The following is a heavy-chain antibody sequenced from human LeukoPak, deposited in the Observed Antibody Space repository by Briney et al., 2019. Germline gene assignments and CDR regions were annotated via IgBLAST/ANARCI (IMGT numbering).Heavy chain of an antibody. CDR2: ISYDGSNK. J-gene: IGHJ6*02. D-gene: IGHD1-26*01. CDR1: GFTFSSYA. CDR3: AKDDRIGRYYGMDV. Sequence: PGRSLRLSCAASGFTFSSYAMHWVRQAPGKGLEWVAVISYDGSNKYYADSVKGRFTISRDNSKNTLYLQMNSLRAEDTAVYYCAKDDRIGRYYGMDVWGQGTTVTVSS. V-gene: IGHV3-30-3*01.